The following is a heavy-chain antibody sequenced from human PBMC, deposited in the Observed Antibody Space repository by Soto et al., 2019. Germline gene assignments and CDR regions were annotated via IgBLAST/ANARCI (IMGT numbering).Heavy chain of an antibody. Sequence: SETLSLTCTVSGGSISSYYWSWIRQPPGKGLEWIGYIYYSGSTNYNPSLKSRVTISVDTSKNQFSLKLSSVTAADTAVYYCARFFDFWSGYYYYGMDVWGQGTTVTVSS. J-gene: IGHJ6*02. CDR2: IYYSGST. CDR1: GGSISSYY. D-gene: IGHD3-3*01. CDR3: ARFFDFWSGYYYYGMDV. V-gene: IGHV4-59*08.